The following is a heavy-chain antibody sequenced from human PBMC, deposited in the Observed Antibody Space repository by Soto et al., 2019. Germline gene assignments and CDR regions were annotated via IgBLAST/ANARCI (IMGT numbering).Heavy chain of an antibody. Sequence: KRSETLSLTCTVSGAAISGFYWSWIRKSAGKGLEWIGRLYATGTTEYNPSPKSRVMLSVDTSKKQFSLKLRSVTAAEKAVYYCLRAGTKTLRDWFDPWGKGISVSVSS. J-gene: IGHJ5*02. D-gene: IGHD1-1*01. CDR1: GAAISGFY. V-gene: IGHV4-4*07. CDR3: LRAGTKTLRDWFDP. CDR2: LYATGTT.